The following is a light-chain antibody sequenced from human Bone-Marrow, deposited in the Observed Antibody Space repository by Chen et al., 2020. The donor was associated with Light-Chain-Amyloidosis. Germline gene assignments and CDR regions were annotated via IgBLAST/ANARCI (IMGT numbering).Light chain of an antibody. CDR2: DSS. Sequence: QYVLTQPPSLSGAPGQRVTISCTGTRSNIGAGYDVHWYQQPPGRAPKLLIYDSSNRPSGVPDRFSGAKCGTSASLAITGRQAEEGAEYYCQSYDTSLSGPDLIFGGGTRLTVL. V-gene: IGLV1-40*01. J-gene: IGLJ2*01. CDR1: RSNIGAGYD. CDR3: QSYDTSLSGPDLI.